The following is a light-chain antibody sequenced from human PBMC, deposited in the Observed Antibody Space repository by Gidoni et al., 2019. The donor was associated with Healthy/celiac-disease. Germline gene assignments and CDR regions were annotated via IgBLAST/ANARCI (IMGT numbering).Light chain of an antibody. CDR2: GAS. Sequence: EIVLTQSPGTLALSPGERATLSGRASQSVSSSYLAWYQQKPGHGPRLLIYGASSRATGIQDRFSGSGSGTDFTLTISRLEPEDFAVYYCQQYGSSPTFGQGTKVEIK. J-gene: IGKJ1*01. CDR3: QQYGSSPT. CDR1: QSVSSSY. V-gene: IGKV3-20*01.